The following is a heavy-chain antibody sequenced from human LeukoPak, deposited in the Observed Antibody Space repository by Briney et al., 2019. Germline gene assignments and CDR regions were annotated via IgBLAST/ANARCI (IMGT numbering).Heavy chain of an antibody. CDR2: INHSGST. CDR1: GGSFSGYY. V-gene: IGHV4-34*01. J-gene: IGHJ4*02. Sequence: PSETLSLTCAVYGGSFSGYYWSWIRQPPGKGLEWIGEINHSGSTNYNPSLKSRVTISVDTSKNQFSLKLSSVTAADTAVYYCARGRVEANCSSTSCLAGHFDYWGQGTLVTVSS. CDR3: ARGRVEANCSSTSCLAGHFDY. D-gene: IGHD2-2*01.